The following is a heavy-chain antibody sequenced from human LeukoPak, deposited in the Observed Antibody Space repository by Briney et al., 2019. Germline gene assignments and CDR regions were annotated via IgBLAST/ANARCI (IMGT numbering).Heavy chain of an antibody. D-gene: IGHD2-15*01. V-gene: IGHV4-59*11. J-gene: IGHJ6*03. CDR2: ISNSGST. CDR1: GGSNSSHY. Sequence: PSETLSLTCTVSGGSNSSHYWTWIRQSPVKGLEWIGDISNSGSTSYNPSLKRRVTISIDTSKNQFSLKLSSVTAADTAVYYCGRDALVGYFSYYYMDVWGKGTTVTVSS. CDR3: GRDALVGYFSYYYMDV.